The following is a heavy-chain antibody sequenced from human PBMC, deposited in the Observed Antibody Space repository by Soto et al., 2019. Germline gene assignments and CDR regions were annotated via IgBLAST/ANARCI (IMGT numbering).Heavy chain of an antibody. Sequence: SETLSLTCAVYGGSFSGYYWNWIRQPPGKGLEWIAEINHSGSTNYNPSLKSRVTISVDTSKNQFSLKLSSVTAADTAVYYCARGWGRIFDYWGQGTLVT. V-gene: IGHV4-34*01. J-gene: IGHJ4*02. D-gene: IGHD7-27*01. CDR3: ARGWGRIFDY. CDR2: INHSGST. CDR1: GGSFSGYY.